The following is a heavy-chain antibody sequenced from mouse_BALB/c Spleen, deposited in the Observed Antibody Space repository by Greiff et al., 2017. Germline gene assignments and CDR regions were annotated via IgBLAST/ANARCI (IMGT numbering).Heavy chain of an antibody. V-gene: IGHV7-3*02. CDR1: GFTFTDYY. CDR3: ARDPRIYYYGSSYGAMDY. D-gene: IGHD1-1*01. J-gene: IGHJ4*01. CDR2: IRNKANGYTT. Sequence: EVKLQESGGGLVQPGGSLRLSCATSGFTFTDYYMSWVRQPPGKALEWLGFIRNKANGYTTEYSASVKGRFTISRDNSQSILYLQMNTLRAEDSATYYCARDPRIYYYGSSYGAMDYWGQGTSVTVSS.